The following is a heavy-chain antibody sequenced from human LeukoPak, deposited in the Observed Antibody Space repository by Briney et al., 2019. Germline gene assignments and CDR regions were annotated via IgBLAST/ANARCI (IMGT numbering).Heavy chain of an antibody. CDR2: IVGSGAST. D-gene: IGHD3-9*01. Sequence: PGASLRLSCAASGFTFSNYAMSWVRQAAGEGLEWVSAIVGSGASTYYADSVKGRFTISRDNSKNTLYLQMNSLRAEDTALYYCAKWGDYDVLTGYYDSDYWGQGTLVTVSS. CDR3: AKWGDYDVLTGYYDSDY. V-gene: IGHV3-23*01. CDR1: GFTFSNYA. J-gene: IGHJ4*02.